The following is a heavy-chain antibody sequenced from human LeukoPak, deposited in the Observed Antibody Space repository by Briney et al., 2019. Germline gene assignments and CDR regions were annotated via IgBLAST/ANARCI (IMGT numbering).Heavy chain of an antibody. J-gene: IGHJ6*03. V-gene: IGHV4-59*08. CDR3: ARTPPIKPYYYMDV. D-gene: IGHD2-21*01. Sequence: PSETLSLTCTVSGGSISSYYWSWIRQPPGKGLEWIGHIYHSGSTNYNPSLKSRVTISVDTSKNQFSLKLSSVTAADTAVYYCARTPPIKPYYYMDVWGKGTTVTVSS. CDR1: GGSISSYY. CDR2: IYHSGST.